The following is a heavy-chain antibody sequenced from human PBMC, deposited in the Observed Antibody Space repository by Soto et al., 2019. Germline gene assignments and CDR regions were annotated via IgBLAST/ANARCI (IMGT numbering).Heavy chain of an antibody. CDR3: ARQANWGFDY. V-gene: IGHV4-39*01. J-gene: IGHJ4*02. CDR1: GDSISSSSYY. Sequence: SETLSLTCTVSGDSISSSSYYWGWIRQPPGKGLEWIGSIYYSGSTYYNPSLKSRVTISVDTSKNQFSLKLSSVTAADTAVYYCARQANWGFDYWGQGTLVTVSS. D-gene: IGHD7-27*01. CDR2: IYYSGST.